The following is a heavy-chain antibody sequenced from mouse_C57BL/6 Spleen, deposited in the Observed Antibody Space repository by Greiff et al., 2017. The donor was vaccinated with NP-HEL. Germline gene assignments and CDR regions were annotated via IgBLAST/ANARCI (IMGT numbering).Heavy chain of an antibody. V-gene: IGHV14-4*01. Sequence: VQLQQSGAELVRPGASVTLSCTASGFNIKDDYMHWVKQRPEQGLEWIGWIDPENGDTEYASKFQGKATITADTSSNTAYLQLSSLTSEDTAVYYCTQYGLDYWGQGTTLTVSS. CDR3: TQYGLDY. CDR2: IDPENGDT. D-gene: IGHD1-1*01. J-gene: IGHJ2*01. CDR1: GFNIKDDY.